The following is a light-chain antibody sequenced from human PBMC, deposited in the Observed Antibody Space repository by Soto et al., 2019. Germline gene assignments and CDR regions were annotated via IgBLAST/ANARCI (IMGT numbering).Light chain of an antibody. CDR3: QQYNNWPPET. J-gene: IGKJ1*01. CDR1: QSISNW. Sequence: IQITQSPPSLAASAGDRVIITCRASQSISNWLAWYQQKPGTAPKLLIYHASTLESGVPSRFSGSGSGTEFTLTISSLQSEDFAVYYCQQYNNWPPETFGQGTKVDIK. CDR2: HAS. V-gene: IGKV1-5*01.